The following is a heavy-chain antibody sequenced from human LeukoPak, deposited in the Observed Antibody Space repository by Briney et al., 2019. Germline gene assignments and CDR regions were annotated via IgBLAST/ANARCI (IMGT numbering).Heavy chain of an antibody. Sequence: GGSLRLSCAASGFTFSSYGMHWVRQAPSKGLEWVAFIRYDGSNKYYADSVKGRFTISRDNSKNTLYLQMNSLRAEDTAVYYCAKDRYIRYGSSTSCYNQNYFGYWGQVTLVTVSS. D-gene: IGHD2-2*02. CDR2: IRYDGSNK. CDR3: AKDRYIRYGSSTSCYNQNYFGY. J-gene: IGHJ4*02. V-gene: IGHV3-30*02. CDR1: GFTFSSYG.